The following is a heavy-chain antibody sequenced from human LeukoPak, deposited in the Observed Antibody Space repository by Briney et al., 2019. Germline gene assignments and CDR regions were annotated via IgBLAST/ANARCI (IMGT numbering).Heavy chain of an antibody. CDR1: GFILSDFE. CDR3: ARGGSRGYVYNAFDV. V-gene: IGHV3-48*03. Sequence: PGGSLRLSCTAPGFILSDFEMNWLRQAPGKGLEWVSYISISDTTINYADSVKGRFTISRDNAKNSLYLQMNSLTAEDTAFYYCARGGSRGYVYNAFDVWGQGTVVTVSS. D-gene: IGHD5-12*01. J-gene: IGHJ3*01. CDR2: ISISDTTI.